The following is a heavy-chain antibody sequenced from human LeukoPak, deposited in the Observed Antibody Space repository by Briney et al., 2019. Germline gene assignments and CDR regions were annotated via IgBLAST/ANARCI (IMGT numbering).Heavy chain of an antibody. V-gene: IGHV1-2*04. Sequence: ASVKVSCKASGYTFTGYYMHWVRQAPGQGLEWMGWINPNSGGTNYAQKFQGWVTMTRDTSISTAYMELSRLRSDDTAVYYCAREMDDYVWGRSFDPWGQGTLVTVSS. CDR3: AREMDDYVWGRSFDP. J-gene: IGHJ5*02. D-gene: IGHD3-16*01. CDR1: GYTFTGYY. CDR2: INPNSGGT.